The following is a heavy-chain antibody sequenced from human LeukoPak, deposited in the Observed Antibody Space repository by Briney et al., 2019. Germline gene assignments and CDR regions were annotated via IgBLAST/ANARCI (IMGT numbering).Heavy chain of an antibody. J-gene: IGHJ4*02. V-gene: IGHV3-21*01. CDR1: GFTVSSNE. CDR2: ISSNSRYT. CDR3: ARVAEAAAFDY. Sequence: GGSLRLSCAASGFTVSSNEMSWVRQAPGKGLEWVPSISSNSRYTYYADSVKGRFTISRDNAKSSLYLQMNSLRADDTAVYYCARVAEAAAFDYWGQGTLVTVSS. D-gene: IGHD6-13*01.